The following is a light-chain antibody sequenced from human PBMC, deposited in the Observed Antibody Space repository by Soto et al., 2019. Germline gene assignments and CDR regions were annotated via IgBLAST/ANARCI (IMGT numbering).Light chain of an antibody. CDR2: DAS. V-gene: IGKV3-11*01. J-gene: IGKJ3*01. CDR3: HQRYNWPLP. CDR1: QSVGSY. Sequence: EIVLTQSPDTLSLSPGERATLSCRASQSVGSYLAWYQQKPGQTPRLLIYDASNRATGIPARFSGSGSGTDFALTISTLGPEDFAVYYCHQRYNWPLPFGTGTKVDIK.